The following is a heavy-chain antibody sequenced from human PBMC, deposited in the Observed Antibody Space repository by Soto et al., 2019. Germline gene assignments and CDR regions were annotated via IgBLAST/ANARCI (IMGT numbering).Heavy chain of an antibody. D-gene: IGHD5-12*01. CDR1: GGSFSGYY. CDR2: INHSGST. Sequence: PSETLSLTCAVYGGSFSGYYWSWIRQPPGKGLEWIGEINHSGSTNYNPSLKSRVTISVDTSKNQFSLKLSSVTAADTAVYYCARTPGRGDSGYASRRYYYGMDVWGQGTTVTVSS. V-gene: IGHV4-34*01. CDR3: ARTPGRGDSGYASRRYYYGMDV. J-gene: IGHJ6*02.